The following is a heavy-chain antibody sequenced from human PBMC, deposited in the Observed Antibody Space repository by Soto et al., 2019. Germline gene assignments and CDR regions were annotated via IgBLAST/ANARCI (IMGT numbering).Heavy chain of an antibody. Sequence: ASVKVSCKASGYTFTSYGISWVRQAPGQGLEWMGWISAYNGNTNYAQKLQGRVTMTTDTSTSTAYMELRSLRSDDTAVYYCARVGDFWSGYYNLWFDPWGQGTLVTVSS. CDR2: ISAYNGNT. V-gene: IGHV1-18*01. D-gene: IGHD3-3*01. CDR3: ARVGDFWSGYYNLWFDP. J-gene: IGHJ5*02. CDR1: GYTFTSYG.